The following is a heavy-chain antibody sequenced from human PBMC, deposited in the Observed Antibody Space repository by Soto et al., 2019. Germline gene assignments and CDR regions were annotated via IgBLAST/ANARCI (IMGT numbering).Heavy chain of an antibody. J-gene: IGHJ4*02. CDR3: SWSRSINYYFDS. CDR1: GFKFSDAW. Sequence: PGGSLRLSCAASGFKFSDAWMSWVRQAPGKGPEWVGRIKSRGSGGTTDYAAPVKGRFTISRDDPQNTLFLQMNSLKTEDTAVYYCSWSRSINYYFDSWGQGTLVTVSS. D-gene: IGHD3-3*01. V-gene: IGHV3-15*01. CDR2: IKSRGSGGTT.